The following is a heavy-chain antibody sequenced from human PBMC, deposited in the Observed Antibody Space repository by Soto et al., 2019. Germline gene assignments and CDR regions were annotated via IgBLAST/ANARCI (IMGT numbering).Heavy chain of an antibody. V-gene: IGHV3-33*01. D-gene: IGHD4-17*01. CDR3: ARGYGGNSASFDY. J-gene: IGHJ4*02. CDR1: GFSFSYYG. CDR2: IWYDGSNT. Sequence: GGSLRLSCAASGFSFSYYGMHWVRQAPGEGLEWVALIWYDGSNTYYADSVKGRFTVSRDNSKNTLYVQMNSLSAEDTAVYFCARGYGGNSASFDYWGQGTLVTVSS.